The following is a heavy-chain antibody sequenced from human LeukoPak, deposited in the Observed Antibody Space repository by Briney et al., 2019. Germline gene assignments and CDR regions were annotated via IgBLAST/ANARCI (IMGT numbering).Heavy chain of an antibody. D-gene: IGHD3-10*01. CDR3: AKDRISMVRSSDIDN. J-gene: IGHJ4*02. Sequence: PGGSLRLSCTASGFTFGDYAMSWVRQAPGKGLEWVSAVRGSGSDTYYADSVKGRFTISRDNSKNTLYLQMNSQRPEDTAVYYCAKDRISMVRSSDIDNWGQGTLVTVSS. CDR1: GFTFGDYA. CDR2: VRGSGSDT. V-gene: IGHV3-23*01.